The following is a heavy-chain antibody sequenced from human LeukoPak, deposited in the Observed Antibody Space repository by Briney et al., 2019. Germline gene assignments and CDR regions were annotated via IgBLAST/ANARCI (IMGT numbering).Heavy chain of an antibody. J-gene: IGHJ4*02. CDR2: ISGSGGST. V-gene: IGHV3-23*01. Sequence: GGSLRLSCAASGFTFSSYAMSWVRQAPGKGLEWVSAISGSGGSTYYADSVKGRFTISRDNTKNTLYLQMNSLRAEDTAVYYCAKDSETYSSSPIDYWGQGTLVTVSS. CDR3: AKDSETYSSSPIDY. CDR1: GFTFSSYA. D-gene: IGHD6-13*01.